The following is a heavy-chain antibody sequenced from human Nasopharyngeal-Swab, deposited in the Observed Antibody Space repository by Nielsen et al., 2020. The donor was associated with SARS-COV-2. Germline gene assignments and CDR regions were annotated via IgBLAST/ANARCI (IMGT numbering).Heavy chain of an antibody. Sequence: GGSLRLSCAASGFTFANYAMSWVRQPPGRGLEWVSSISGSGSNTYYRDSVKGRFTISRDNSQNPLYLQMNSLRAEDTALYYCAKDGGGWYTSGWYYFDSWGQQILVTVSS. D-gene: IGHD6-19*01. CDR1: GFTFANYA. CDR2: ISGSGSNT. J-gene: IGHJ4*02. V-gene: IGHV3-23*01. CDR3: AKDGGGWYTSGWYYFDS.